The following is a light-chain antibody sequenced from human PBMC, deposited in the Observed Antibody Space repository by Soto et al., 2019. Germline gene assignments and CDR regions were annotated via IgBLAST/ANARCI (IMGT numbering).Light chain of an antibody. Sequence: QSALTQPASVSGSPGQSITISCTGTSSDVGSYNLVSCYQQHPGKDPKLMIYEGSKRPSGVSNRFSGSKSSNTASLTISGLQAEDEADYYCCSYSGSSTVVFGRGTKLTVL. J-gene: IGLJ2*01. CDR2: EGS. CDR1: SSDVGSYNL. CDR3: CSYSGSSTVV. V-gene: IGLV2-23*01.